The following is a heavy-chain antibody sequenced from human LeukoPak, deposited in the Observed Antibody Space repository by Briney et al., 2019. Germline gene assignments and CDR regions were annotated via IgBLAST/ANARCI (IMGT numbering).Heavy chain of an antibody. Sequence: PSETLSLTCTVSGDSISSSNSYWGWIRQPPGKGLEWIGSIYYSGNTYYNASLKSRVTISVDTSKNQFSLKLTSVTAADTAVYYCARDNPEGAAAGGIDYWGQGTLVTVSS. J-gene: IGHJ4*02. CDR2: IYYSGNT. CDR3: ARDNPEGAAAGGIDY. D-gene: IGHD6-13*01. CDR1: GDSISSSNSY. V-gene: IGHV4-39*02.